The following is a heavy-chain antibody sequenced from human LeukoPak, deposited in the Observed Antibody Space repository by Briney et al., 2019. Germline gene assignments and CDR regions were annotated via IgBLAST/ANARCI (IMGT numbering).Heavy chain of an antibody. V-gene: IGHV4-59*08. CDR1: GGSISSYY. CDR2: IYYSGST. CDR3: ARGTRAESYGSGPNYYYGMDV. D-gene: IGHD3-10*01. J-gene: IGHJ6*02. Sequence: SETLSLTCTVSGGSISSYYWNWIRQPPGKGLEWIGYIYYSGSTNYNPSLKSRVTISVDTSKNQFSLKLSPVTAADTAVYYCARGTRAESYGSGPNYYYGMDVWGQGPRSPSS.